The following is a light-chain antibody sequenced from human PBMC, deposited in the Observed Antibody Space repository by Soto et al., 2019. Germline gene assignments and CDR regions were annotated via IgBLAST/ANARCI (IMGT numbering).Light chain of an antibody. CDR3: NSHRDINPYYV. J-gene: IGLJ1*01. CDR1: SNDVGGYNS. CDR2: EVT. Sequence: QSVLTQPASVSGSPGQSITISCTGTSNDVGGYNSVSWYQQYPGQTPKLLIFEVTNRPSGVSSRFSGSKSGNTASPTISGLQAEDEADYYCNSHRDINPYYVFGTGTKVTVL. V-gene: IGLV2-14*01.